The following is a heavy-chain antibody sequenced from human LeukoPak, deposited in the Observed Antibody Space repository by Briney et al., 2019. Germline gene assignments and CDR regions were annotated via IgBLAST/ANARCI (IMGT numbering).Heavy chain of an antibody. CDR2: IYYSGST. Sequence: SETLSLTCTVSGGSISSSSYYWGWIRQPPGKGLEWIGSIYYSGSTYYNPSLKSRVTISVDTSKNQFSLKLSSVTAADTAVYYCARDQITMVRGVMQENWFDPWGQGTLVTVSS. D-gene: IGHD3-10*01. CDR3: ARDQITMVRGVMQENWFDP. CDR1: GGSISSSSYY. V-gene: IGHV4-39*07. J-gene: IGHJ5*02.